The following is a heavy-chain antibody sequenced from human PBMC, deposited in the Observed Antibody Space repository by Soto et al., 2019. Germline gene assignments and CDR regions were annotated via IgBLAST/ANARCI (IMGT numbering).Heavy chain of an antibody. D-gene: IGHD3-10*01. CDR3: ARDGDYFGSGSPPLLSK. J-gene: IGHJ4*02. V-gene: IGHV4-31*03. CDR2: IYYSGST. Sequence: QVQLQESGPGLVKPSQTLSLTCTVSGGSITSGGYCWTWIRQHPVKGLEWMGHIYYSGSTSYNPSLQSRVTISIDTARNQFSLKLTAGTAADTAVYYCARDGDYFGSGSPPLLSKWGQGTLVTVSS. CDR1: GGSITSGGYC.